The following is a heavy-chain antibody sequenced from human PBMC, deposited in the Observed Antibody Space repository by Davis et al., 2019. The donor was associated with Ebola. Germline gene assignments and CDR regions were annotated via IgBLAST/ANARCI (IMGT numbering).Heavy chain of an antibody. CDR2: ISWNSGSI. Sequence: SLKISCAASGFTFDDYAMHWVRQAPGKGLEWVSGISWNSGSIGYADSVKGRFTISRDNAKSSLYLQMNSLRAEDTAVYYCAREAGGLDPWGQGTLVTVSS. CDR3: AREAGGLDP. D-gene: IGHD3-16*01. CDR1: GFTFDDYA. J-gene: IGHJ5*02. V-gene: IGHV3-9*01.